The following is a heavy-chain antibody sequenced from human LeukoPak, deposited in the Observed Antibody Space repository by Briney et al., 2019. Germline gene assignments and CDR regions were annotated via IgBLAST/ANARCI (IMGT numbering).Heavy chain of an antibody. Sequence: GGSLRLSCAASGFTFGIYAMNWVRQAPGKGLEWVSYIGPRGSNIYYADSVKGRFTISRDNAKNSLYLQMNSLRAEDTAVYYCARAQYSSGWYRPYYFDYWGQGTLVTVSS. J-gene: IGHJ4*02. D-gene: IGHD6-19*01. CDR1: GFTFGIYA. CDR3: ARAQYSSGWYRPYYFDY. V-gene: IGHV3-48*04. CDR2: IGPRGSNI.